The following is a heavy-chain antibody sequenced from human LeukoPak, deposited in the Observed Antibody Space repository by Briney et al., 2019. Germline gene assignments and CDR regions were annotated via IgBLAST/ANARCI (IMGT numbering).Heavy chain of an antibody. CDR2: IWYYGSNK. J-gene: IGHJ3*02. V-gene: IGHV3-33*01. D-gene: IGHD6-19*01. CDR1: GFTFSNYG. Sequence: TGGPLRLSCAASGFTFSNYGMHCVRQAPGKGLEWVAVIWYYGSNKYYADSVKGRFTISRDNSKNTLYLQMNRLRAEDTAVYYCARGIAVAGDAFDIWGQGTMVTVSS. CDR3: ARGIAVAGDAFDI.